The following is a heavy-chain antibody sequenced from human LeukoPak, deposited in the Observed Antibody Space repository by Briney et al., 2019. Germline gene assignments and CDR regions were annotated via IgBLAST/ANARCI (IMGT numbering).Heavy chain of an antibody. D-gene: IGHD6-19*01. J-gene: IGHJ4*02. Sequence: AAVNASCKASGHTVTRCYINWVRQSSGQGLEWMGWMNPNSGNTGYAQKFQGRVTMTRNTSISTAYMELSSLRSEDTAVYYCARWGSSGLDWGQGTLVTVSS. CDR1: GHTVTRCY. V-gene: IGHV1-8*01. CDR2: MNPNSGNT. CDR3: ARWGSSGLD.